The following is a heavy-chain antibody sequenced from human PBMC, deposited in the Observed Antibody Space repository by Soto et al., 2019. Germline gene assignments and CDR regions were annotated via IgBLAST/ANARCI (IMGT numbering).Heavy chain of an antibody. D-gene: IGHD1-26*01. CDR3: AKGSGSYLVYYYGMDV. J-gene: IGHJ6*02. CDR2: ISYDGSNK. CDR1: GFTFSSYG. V-gene: IGHV3-30*18. Sequence: QVQLVESGGGVVQPGRSLRLSCAASGFTFSSYGMHWVRQAPGKGLEWVAVISYDGSNKYYADSVKGRFTISRDNSKNTLYLQMNSLRAEDTAVYYCAKGSGSYLVYYYGMDVWGQGTTVTVSS.